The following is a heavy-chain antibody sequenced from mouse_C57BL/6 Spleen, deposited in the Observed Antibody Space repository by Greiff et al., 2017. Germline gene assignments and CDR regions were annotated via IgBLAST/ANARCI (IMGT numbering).Heavy chain of an antibody. J-gene: IGHJ3*01. CDR2: ISYDGSN. Sequence: EVQLQESGPGLVKPSQSLSLTCSVTGYSITSGYYWNWIRQFPGNKLEWMGYISYDGSNNYNPSLKNRISITRDTSKNQFFLTLNSVTTEDTATYYCARDRHYYGSSPWFAYWGQGTLVTVSA. D-gene: IGHD1-1*01. V-gene: IGHV3-6*01. CDR3: ARDRHYYGSSPWFAY. CDR1: GYSITSGYY.